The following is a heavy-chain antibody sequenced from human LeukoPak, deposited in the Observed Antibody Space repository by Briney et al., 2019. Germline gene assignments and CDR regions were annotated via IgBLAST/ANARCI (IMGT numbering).Heavy chain of an antibody. CDR2: ISSYNGNR. CDR1: GYTFTSYG. V-gene: IGHV1-18*01. D-gene: IGHD7-27*01. Sequence: ASLNVSWKASGYTFTSYGVSWVRQAPGQGLEWMGWISSYNGNRNSAQKFKGRITLTTDTSTATAYMELRNLTSDDTAVYYCARDSHGEFDYWGQGTLVTVSA. CDR3: ARDSHGEFDY. J-gene: IGHJ4*02.